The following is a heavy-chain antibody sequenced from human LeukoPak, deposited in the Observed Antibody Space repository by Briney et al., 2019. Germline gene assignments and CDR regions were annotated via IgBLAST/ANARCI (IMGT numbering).Heavy chain of an antibody. V-gene: IGHV4-4*02. Sequence: SETLSLTCAVSGASISSSNWWSWVRLPPGKGLEWIGEISPSGSTNYNPSLKSRVTMSLDKSKNQFSLNLNSVTAADTAVYYCARGDNWLFDYWGQGTLVTVSS. J-gene: IGHJ4*02. CDR2: ISPSGST. CDR1: GASISSSNW. D-gene: IGHD2-21*01. CDR3: ARGDNWLFDY.